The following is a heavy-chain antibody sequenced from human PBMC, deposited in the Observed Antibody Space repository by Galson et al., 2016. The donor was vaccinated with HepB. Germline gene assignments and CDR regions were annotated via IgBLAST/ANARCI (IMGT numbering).Heavy chain of an antibody. D-gene: IGHD3-10*01. CDR1: GDSVSSGSYY. Sequence: SETLSLTCTVSGDSVSSGSYYWSWIRQSPGKGLEWIGGIEHNGTAKYTPSLKSRVTISFDTSKNQFSLKLSSVTAADTAVYYCARERPPYPPMVRGVIPKGVFDYWGQGTLVTVSS. V-gene: IGHV4-39*07. J-gene: IGHJ4*02. CDR2: IEHNGTA. CDR3: ARERPPYPPMVRGVIPKGVFDY.